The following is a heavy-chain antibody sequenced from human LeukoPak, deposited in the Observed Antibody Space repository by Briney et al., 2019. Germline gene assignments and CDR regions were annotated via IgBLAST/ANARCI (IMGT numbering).Heavy chain of an antibody. CDR3: ARDHYNESWFKY. V-gene: IGHV4-39*07. Sequence: PTPTPSLTYLDPTGSVSNGPYISGWTRPPQRKGLEWIGTFYYSGSTDYNPSLKSRVTISVDTSKNQLSLKLTSVTAADTAIYYCARDHYNESWFKYWGQGTLVTVSS. J-gene: IGHJ4*02. D-gene: IGHD1-26*01. CDR1: TGSVSNGPYI. CDR2: FYYSGST.